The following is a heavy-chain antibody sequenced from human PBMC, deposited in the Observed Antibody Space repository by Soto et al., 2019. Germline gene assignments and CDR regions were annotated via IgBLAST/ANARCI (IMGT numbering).Heavy chain of an antibody. CDR2: ISGSGGST. CDR3: AKGSSGWYERFDY. J-gene: IGHJ4*02. V-gene: IGHV3-23*01. D-gene: IGHD6-19*01. CDR1: RFTFSSYA. Sequence: EVQLLESGGGLVQPGGSLRLSCAASRFTFSSYAMSWVRQAPGKGLEWVSAISGSGGSTYYADSVKGRFTISRDNSKNTLYLQMNSLRAEDTAVYYCAKGSSGWYERFDYWGQGTLVTVSS.